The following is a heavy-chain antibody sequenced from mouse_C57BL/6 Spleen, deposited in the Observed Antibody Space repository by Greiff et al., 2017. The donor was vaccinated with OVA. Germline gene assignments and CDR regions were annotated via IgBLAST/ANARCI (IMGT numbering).Heavy chain of an antibody. CDR3: VRHNPPY. J-gene: IGHJ3*01. Sequence: EVKVEESGGGLVQPKGSLKLSCAASGFSFNTYAMNWVRQAPGKGLEWVARIRSKSNNYATYYADSVKDRVTISRDDSESMLYLQMNNLKTVDTAMYYCVRHNPPYWGQVTLVTVSA. V-gene: IGHV10-1*01. CDR2: IRSKSNNYAT. CDR1: GFSFNTYA.